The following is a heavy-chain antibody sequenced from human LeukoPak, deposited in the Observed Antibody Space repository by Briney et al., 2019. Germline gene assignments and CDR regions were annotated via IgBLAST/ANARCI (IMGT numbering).Heavy chain of an antibody. CDR1: GGALSGFY. V-gene: IGHV4-34*01. CDR3: ARASSLGYCSGGSCPQVYYYYGMDV. Sequence: PSETPSLTLAVYGGALSGFYWGWVRPPPGEGPELVWGNNHSGKPNYNPSLKSRVTIPVDTSKNQFSLKLSSVTAADTAVYYCARASSLGYCSGGSCPQVYYYYGMDVWGQGTTVTVSS. J-gene: IGHJ6*02. CDR2: NNHSGKP. D-gene: IGHD2-15*01.